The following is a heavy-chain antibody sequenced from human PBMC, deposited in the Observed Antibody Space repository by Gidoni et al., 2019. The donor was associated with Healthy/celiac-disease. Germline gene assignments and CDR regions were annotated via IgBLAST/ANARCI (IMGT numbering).Heavy chain of an antibody. J-gene: IGHJ6*02. CDR1: GYTFTSYG. Sequence: QVQLVQSGAEVKKPGASAKVSCKSSGYTFTSYGSSWVRQAPGQGLEWMGWISAYNGNTNYAQKLQGRVTMTTDTSTSTAYMELRSLRSDDTAVYYCARPYGDYVGDYYGMDVWGQGTTVTVSS. CDR3: ARPYGDYVGDYYGMDV. CDR2: ISAYNGNT. V-gene: IGHV1-18*01. D-gene: IGHD4-17*01.